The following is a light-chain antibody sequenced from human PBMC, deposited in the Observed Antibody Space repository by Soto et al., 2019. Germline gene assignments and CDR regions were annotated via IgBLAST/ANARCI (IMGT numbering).Light chain of an antibody. CDR3: QQYYTTPPYS. J-gene: IGKJ2*03. V-gene: IGKV4-1*01. CDR2: WAS. Sequence: DIVTTQSPDSLAVSLGERATINYKSSQSVLYSSNSKNYLAWYQHKPGQPPKLLIYWASTRESGVPDRFSGSGSGTDFTLTISSLQAEDVAVYYCQQYYTTPPYSFGQGTKLEIK. CDR1: QSVLYSSNSKNY.